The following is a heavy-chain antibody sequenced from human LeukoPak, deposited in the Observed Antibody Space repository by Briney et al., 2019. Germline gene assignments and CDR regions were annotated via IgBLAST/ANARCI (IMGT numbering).Heavy chain of an antibody. CDR1: GYSFTSYW. Sequence: GESLKISCKGSGYSFTSYWIGWVRQMPGKGLEWMAIIYPGDSDTRYSPSFQGQVTISADKSISTAYLQWSSLKASDTAMYYCARLDIYCSSTSCYLDYWGQGTLVTVSS. J-gene: IGHJ4*02. V-gene: IGHV5-51*01. D-gene: IGHD2-2*01. CDR3: ARLDIYCSSTSCYLDY. CDR2: IYPGDSDT.